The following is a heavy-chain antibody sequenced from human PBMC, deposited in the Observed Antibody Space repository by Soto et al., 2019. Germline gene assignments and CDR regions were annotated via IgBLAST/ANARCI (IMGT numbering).Heavy chain of an antibody. V-gene: IGHV3-72*01. D-gene: IGHD6-19*01. CDR1: GFTFSSYG. J-gene: IGHJ4*02. CDR2: SKNKINSFTI. Sequence: PGGPLRLSCAASGFTFSSYGMHWVRQAPGKGLEWVGRSKNKINSFTIEYAASVKGRFTISRDDPNNSLFLQMNSLKTEDTAVYYCAAWLSGRGYLGQGTLVTVSS. CDR3: AAWLSGRGY.